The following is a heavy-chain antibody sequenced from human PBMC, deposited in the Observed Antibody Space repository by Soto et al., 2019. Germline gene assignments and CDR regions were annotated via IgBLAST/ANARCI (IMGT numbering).Heavy chain of an antibody. CDR2: ITPILGTR. Sequence: QVQLVQSGTEVKKPGSSVKVSCEASGGTFINYAFTWVRQAPGHGLEWLGGITPILGTRNYAQKIQGRVTITADESTSTVYMELSSRKSEDTVVYYCARDQGLVEARTTTTWLDPWGHEALVTVSS. J-gene: IGHJ5*02. CDR3: ARDQGLVEARTTTTWLDP. D-gene: IGHD1-26*01. CDR1: GGTFINYA. V-gene: IGHV1-69*12.